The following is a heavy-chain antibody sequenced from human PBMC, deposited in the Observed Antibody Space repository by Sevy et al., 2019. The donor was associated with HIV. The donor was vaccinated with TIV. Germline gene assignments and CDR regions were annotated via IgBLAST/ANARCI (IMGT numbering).Heavy chain of an antibody. V-gene: IGHV5-51*01. Sequence: GESLKISCKAYGYNFPGFWIGWVRQMSGKGLEWMGILYPVSSDVRSFQGQVTLSVDKSINTAYMQWGSLKASDTAVYDCVRGGYLPIDAFDIWGQGTLVTVSS. CDR2: LYPVSSDV. CDR1: GYNFPGFW. D-gene: IGHD3-22*01. CDR3: VRGGYLPIDAFDI. J-gene: IGHJ3*02.